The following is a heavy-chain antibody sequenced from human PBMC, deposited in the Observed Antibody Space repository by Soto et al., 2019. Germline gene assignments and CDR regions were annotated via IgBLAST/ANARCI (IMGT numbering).Heavy chain of an antibody. D-gene: IGHD1-7*01. J-gene: IGHJ4*02. Sequence: QITLKESGPTLVKPTQTLTLTCTFSGFSLITSGVGVGWIRQPPGKALEWLAFIYWDDDKRYRPSLRSRLTIAKDTSKNQVVLTMTEVDPVDTATYFCAHRRSGISQWNYGDFDYWGQGTQVTVSS. CDR2: IYWDDDK. CDR1: GFSLITSGVG. CDR3: AHRRSGISQWNYGDFDY. V-gene: IGHV2-5*02.